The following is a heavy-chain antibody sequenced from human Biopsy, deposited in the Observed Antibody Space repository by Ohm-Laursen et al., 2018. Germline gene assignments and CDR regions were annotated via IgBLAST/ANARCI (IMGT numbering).Heavy chain of an antibody. Sequence: SDTLSLTCTVSGGSLSGYYWSWIRQSPGKGLEWIGYVYYTGSTGYNPSLQSRVTISVDTSKNHFSLRLRSVTPADTAIYYCARDRGYYSDRTVPGYFDLWGRGTLVTVSS. V-gene: IGHV4-59*01. CDR2: VYYTGST. J-gene: IGHJ2*01. CDR3: ARDRGYYSDRTVPGYFDL. CDR1: GGSLSGYY. D-gene: IGHD3-22*01.